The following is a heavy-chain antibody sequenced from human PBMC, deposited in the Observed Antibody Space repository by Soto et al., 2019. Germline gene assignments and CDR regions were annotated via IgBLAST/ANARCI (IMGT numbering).Heavy chain of an antibody. CDR1: GYTFTDYG. V-gene: IGHV1-18*01. D-gene: IGHD3-16*01. CDR3: ARDSGNLGVGAYLFDY. CDR2: ISGYNGNT. J-gene: IGHJ4*02. Sequence: QVQLVQSGAEVKKPGASVKVSCKASGYTFTDYGISWVRQAPGQGLEWMGWISGYNGNTDYAQSCQGRVTMPTHTSTSTAYMELRSLRSDDTAVVFCARDSGNLGVGAYLFDYWGQGTLVTVSS.